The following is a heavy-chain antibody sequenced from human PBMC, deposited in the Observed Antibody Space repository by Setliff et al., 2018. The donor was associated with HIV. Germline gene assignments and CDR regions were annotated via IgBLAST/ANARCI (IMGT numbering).Heavy chain of an antibody. CDR1: GDSINTHY. Sequence: SETLSLTCTVSGDSINTHYWGWIRQPPGKGLEWIGSIFYSGSTYYNPSLKSRPTISVDTSKNQFSLKLNSVTAADTAVYYCARLAIPAATTDYWGQGTLVTVSS. CDR2: IFYSGST. J-gene: IGHJ4*02. V-gene: IGHV4-39*01. D-gene: IGHD2-2*01. CDR3: ARLAIPAATTDY.